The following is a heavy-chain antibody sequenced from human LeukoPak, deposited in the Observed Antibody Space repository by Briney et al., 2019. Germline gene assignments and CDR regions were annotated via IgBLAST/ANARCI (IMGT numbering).Heavy chain of an antibody. D-gene: IGHD3-10*02. CDR2: IKQDASEK. Sequence: GGSLRLSCAASGFTFSSYWMSWVRQAPGKGLEWVANIKQDASEKYYVDFVKGRFTISRDNAKNSLYLQMNSLRAEDTAVYYCAELGITMIGGVWGKGTTVTISS. V-gene: IGHV3-7*01. CDR3: AELGITMIGGV. CDR1: GFTFSSYW. J-gene: IGHJ6*04.